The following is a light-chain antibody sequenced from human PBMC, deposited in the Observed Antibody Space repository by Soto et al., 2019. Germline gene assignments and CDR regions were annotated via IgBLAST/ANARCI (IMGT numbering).Light chain of an antibody. CDR2: DAS. Sequence: DIQLTQSPSSLSASVGDRVTITCRASESVTIWLAWYQQKPGKAPRLLIYDASTLEGGVTSRFSDSGAGTEFKLTIGSLNPDDFATCHCEQYDRRSPWTVGQGPKIEIK. J-gene: IGKJ1*01. CDR1: ESVTIW. V-gene: IGKV1-5*01. CDR3: EQYDRRSPWT.